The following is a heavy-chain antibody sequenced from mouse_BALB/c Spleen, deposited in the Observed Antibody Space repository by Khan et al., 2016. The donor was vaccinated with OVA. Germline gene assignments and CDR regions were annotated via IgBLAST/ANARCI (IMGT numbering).Heavy chain of an antibody. V-gene: IGHV5-4*02. D-gene: IGHD1-1*02. CDR1: GFTFSDYY. CDR2: ISDGGSST. J-gene: IGHJ3*01. Sequence: EVELVESGGGLVKPGGSLKLSCAASGFTFSDYYMYWVRQTPEKRLEWVATISDGGSSTFYPDSVKGRFTISIDNATNTLYLQMSSLKSEDTDIYYCARAGYGGFAYWGQGTLVTVAA. CDR3: ARAGYGGFAY.